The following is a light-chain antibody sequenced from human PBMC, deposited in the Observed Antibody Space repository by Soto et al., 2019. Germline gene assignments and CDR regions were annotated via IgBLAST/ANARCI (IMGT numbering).Light chain of an antibody. Sequence: QSVLTQPPSASGTPGQRVTISCYGISSNIGSDTVSWYQQLPGAAPKLLIYRSHQRPSGVPDRFSGSKSGTSASLAISGLQSGDEADYYCSAWYDTLNGPVFGGGTKGTVL. CDR1: SSNIGSDT. J-gene: IGLJ2*01. V-gene: IGLV1-44*01. CDR2: RSH. CDR3: SAWYDTLNGPV.